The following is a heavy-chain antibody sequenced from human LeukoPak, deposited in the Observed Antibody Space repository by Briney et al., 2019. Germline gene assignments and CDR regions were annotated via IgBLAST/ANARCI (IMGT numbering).Heavy chain of an antibody. D-gene: IGHD3-10*01. CDR3: AKRASGSGTSLYYFDY. J-gene: IGHJ4*02. CDR1: GFTFSNYA. CDR2: ISNSAGST. Sequence: GGSLRLSCAASGFTFSNYAMSWVRQAPGKGLEWVSVISNSAGSTFYADSVKGRFTISRDNSKNTLYLQMNSLRAEDTAVYYCAKRASGSGTSLYYFDYWGQGTLVTVSS. V-gene: IGHV3-23*01.